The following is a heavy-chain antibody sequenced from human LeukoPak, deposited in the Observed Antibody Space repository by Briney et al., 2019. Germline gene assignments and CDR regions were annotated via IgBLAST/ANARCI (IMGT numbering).Heavy chain of an antibody. CDR2: FCGGVVST. J-gene: IGHJ4*02. Sequence: GGSLRLSCAASGLTFRGYAMSWVRQAPGKGVEWVSAFCGGVVSTYYADSIKGRFTISRDNSKNTLYLQMNSLRAEDTAVYYCAKGMVRGVIPDYRGQGTLVTVSS. V-gene: IGHV3-23*01. CDR1: GLTFRGYA. D-gene: IGHD3-10*01. CDR3: AKGMVRGVIPDY.